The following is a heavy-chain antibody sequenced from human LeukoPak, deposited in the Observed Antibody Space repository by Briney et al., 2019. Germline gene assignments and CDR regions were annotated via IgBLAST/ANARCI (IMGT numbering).Heavy chain of an antibody. CDR1: GGSFSNYY. CDR3: ARRWNYGRNYYIDV. Sequence: SETLSLTCAVYGGSFSNYYWSWIRQPPGRGLEWIGEINDSGRTNYNPSLMSRVTFSVDTSKNQFSLRLTSVTATDTAVYYCARRWNYGRNYYIDVWGNGATVGVSS. D-gene: IGHD1-7*01. J-gene: IGHJ6*03. CDR2: INDSGRT. V-gene: IGHV4-34*01.